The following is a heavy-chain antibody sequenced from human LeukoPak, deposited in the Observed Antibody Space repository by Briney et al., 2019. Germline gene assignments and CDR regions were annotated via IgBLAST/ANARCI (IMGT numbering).Heavy chain of an antibody. J-gene: IGHJ4*02. D-gene: IGHD3-3*01. CDR3: ARATSYDFWSGQYFDY. CDR1: GFTFISYS. V-gene: IGHV3-21*01. CDR2: ISSSSSYI. Sequence: PGGSLRLSCAASGFTFISYSMNWVRQAPGKGLEWVSSISSSSSYIYYADSVKGRFTISRDNAKNSLYLQMNSLRAEDTAVYYCARATSYDFWSGQYFDYWGQGTLVTVSS.